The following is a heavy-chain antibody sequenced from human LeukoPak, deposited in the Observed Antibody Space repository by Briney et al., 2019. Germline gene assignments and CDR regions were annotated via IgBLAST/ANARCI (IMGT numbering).Heavy chain of an antibody. V-gene: IGHV4-4*07. CDR3: ARDGVSSWFYAFDI. J-gene: IGHJ3*02. D-gene: IGHD6-13*01. CDR2: IYTSGST. Sequence: PSETLSLTCTVSGGSISSYYWSWIRQPAGKGLEWIGRIYTSGSTNYNPSLKSRVTMSVDTSKNQFSLKLSSVTAADTAVYYCARDGVSSWFYAFDIWGQGTMVTVSS. CDR1: GGSISSYY.